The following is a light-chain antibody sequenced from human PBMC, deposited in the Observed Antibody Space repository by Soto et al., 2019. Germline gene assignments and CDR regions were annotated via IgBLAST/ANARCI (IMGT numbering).Light chain of an antibody. CDR3: QQRSNWPPKLT. CDR1: PSVSSY. CDR2: DAS. V-gene: IGKV3-11*01. Sequence: EIVLPQSPATLSLPPGERATLSCSASPSVSSYLAWYQQKPGQAPRLLIYDASNRATGIPDRFSGSGSGTDFALTISSLAPEAFAVYYCQQRSNWPPKLTFGGGTKVEIK. J-gene: IGKJ4*01.